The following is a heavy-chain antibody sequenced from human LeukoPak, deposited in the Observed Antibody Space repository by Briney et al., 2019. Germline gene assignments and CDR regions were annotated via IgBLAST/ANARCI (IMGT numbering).Heavy chain of an antibody. J-gene: IGHJ4*02. CDR3: ARARGYYYDSFDY. CDR1: GFTFSSYW. D-gene: IGHD3-22*01. Sequence: KPGGSLRLSCAASGFTFSSYWMHWVRQGPGKGLVWVSRISSDASSTSYADSVKGRFTISRDNAENTLFLQMNSLTAEDTAVHYCARARGYYYDSFDYWGQGTLVTISS. V-gene: IGHV3-74*01. CDR2: ISSDASST.